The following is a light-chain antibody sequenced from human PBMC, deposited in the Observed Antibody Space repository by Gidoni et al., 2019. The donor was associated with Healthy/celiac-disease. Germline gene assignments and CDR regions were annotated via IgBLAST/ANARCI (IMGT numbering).Light chain of an antibody. Sequence: DIQMTQSPSSLSASVGDRVTITCRASQSISSYLNWYQQKPGKAPKLLIYAASSLQSGVPSRFSGSGSGTDFTLTISSLQPEDFATYYCQQSYSTPDFXGXTKVEIK. V-gene: IGKV1-39*01. CDR2: AAS. CDR1: QSISSY. J-gene: IGKJ4*01. CDR3: QQSYSTPD.